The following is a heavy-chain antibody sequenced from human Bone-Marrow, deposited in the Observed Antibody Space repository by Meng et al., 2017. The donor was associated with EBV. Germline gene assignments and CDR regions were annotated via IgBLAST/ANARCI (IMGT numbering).Heavy chain of an antibody. V-gene: IGHV3-21*01. J-gene: IGHJ4*02. CDR2: ISSSSSYI. D-gene: IGHD6-13*01. CDR1: GFTFSSYS. Sequence: EVQLVESGGGLVKPGWSLRFSCAASGFTFSSYSMNWVRQAPGKGLEWVSSISSSSSYIYYADSVKGRFTISRDNAKNSLYLQMNSLRAEDTAVYYCARVGTAGPIDYWGQGTMVTVS. CDR3: ARVGTAGPIDY.